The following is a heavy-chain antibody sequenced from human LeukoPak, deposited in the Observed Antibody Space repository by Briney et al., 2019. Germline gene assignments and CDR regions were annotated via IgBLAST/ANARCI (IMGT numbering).Heavy chain of an antibody. CDR2: IKQDGSAK. CDR3: ARDNGWSADF. Sequence: GGSLRLSCAASGFIFSNYGMHWVRQAPGKGLEWVANIKQDGSAKPYVDSVKGRFTISRDNAKNSLFLQMNSLRAEDTAVYYCARDNGWSADFWGQGTLVTVSS. CDR1: GFIFSNYG. J-gene: IGHJ4*02. D-gene: IGHD2-15*01. V-gene: IGHV3-7*03.